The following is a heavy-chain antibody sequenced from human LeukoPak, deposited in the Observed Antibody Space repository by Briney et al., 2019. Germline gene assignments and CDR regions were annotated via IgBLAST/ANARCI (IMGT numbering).Heavy chain of an antibody. Sequence: GGSLRLSCAASGFTFSSYTMNWVRQAPGKGLEWVSSISSSSNYIYYGDSVTGRFTISRDNAKNSLYLQMNSLRAEDTAVYYCARDEGGENAFDIWGQGTMVTVSS. CDR1: GFTFSSYT. CDR2: ISSSSNYI. D-gene: IGHD3-16*01. J-gene: IGHJ3*02. V-gene: IGHV3-21*06. CDR3: ARDEGGENAFDI.